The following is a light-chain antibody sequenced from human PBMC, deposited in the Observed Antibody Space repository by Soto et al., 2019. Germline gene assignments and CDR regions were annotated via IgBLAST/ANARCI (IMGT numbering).Light chain of an antibody. CDR1: QSVSSS. CDR2: DAS. V-gene: IGKV3-11*01. J-gene: IGKJ4*01. Sequence: EIVLTQSPATLSLSAGETATLSCRASQSVSSSSAWYQQKPGQTPRLLMYDASNRATGIPARFSGSGSGTDFTLTVSSLEPEDFAVYYCQQRSSWPHTFGGGTKVEIK. CDR3: QQRSSWPHT.